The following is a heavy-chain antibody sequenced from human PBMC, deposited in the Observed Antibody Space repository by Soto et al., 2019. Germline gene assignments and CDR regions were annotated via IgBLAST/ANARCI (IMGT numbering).Heavy chain of an antibody. V-gene: IGHV4-59*01. J-gene: IGHJ5*02. CDR1: GGSISSYY. D-gene: IGHD3-10*01. Sequence: PSETLSLTCTVSGGSISSYYWSWIRQPPGKGLEWIGYIYYSGSTNYNPSLKSRVTISIDTSKNQFSLKLSSVTAADTAVYYCASTRRGSGTYYTPIDPWGQGTLVTVSS. CDR2: IYYSGST. CDR3: ASTRRGSGTYYTPIDP.